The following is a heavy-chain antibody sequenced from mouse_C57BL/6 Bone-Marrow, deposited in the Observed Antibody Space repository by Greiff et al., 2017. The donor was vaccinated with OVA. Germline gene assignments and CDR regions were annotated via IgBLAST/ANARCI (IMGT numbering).Heavy chain of an antibody. J-gene: IGHJ4*01. D-gene: IGHD4-1*01. Sequence: QVQLKQPGAELVKPGASVKVSCKASGYTFTSYWMHWVKQRPGQGLEWIGRIHPSDGDTNYNQKIKGTATLTVDKSSSTAYLQLSSLTSEDSAVYYCAIVGGDWGQGPSVTVS. CDR1: GYTFTSYW. V-gene: IGHV1-74*01. CDR2: IHPSDGDT. CDR3: AIVGGD.